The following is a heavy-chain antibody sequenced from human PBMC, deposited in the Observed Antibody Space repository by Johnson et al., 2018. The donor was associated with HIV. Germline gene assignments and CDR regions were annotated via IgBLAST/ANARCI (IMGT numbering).Heavy chain of an antibody. CDR2: IGTGGDT. Sequence: VQLVESGGGLVQPGRSLRLSCAASGFTVTTYDMHWVRQGTGKGLEWVSGIGTGGDTHYPDSVKGRFAISRENAKNSLYLQMNSLRAEDTAVYYCAREWGMVTFGGVIPRNAFDIWGQGTMVTVSS. CDR3: AREWGMVTFGGVIPRNAFDI. CDR1: GFTVTTYD. D-gene: IGHD3-16*02. V-gene: IGHV3-13*01. J-gene: IGHJ3*02.